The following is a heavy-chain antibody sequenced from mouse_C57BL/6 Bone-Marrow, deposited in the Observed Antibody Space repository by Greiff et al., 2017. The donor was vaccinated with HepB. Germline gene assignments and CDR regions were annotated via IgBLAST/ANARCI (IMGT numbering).Heavy chain of an antibody. V-gene: IGHV1-76*01. CDR1: GYTFTDYY. J-gene: IGHJ4*01. CDR3: ARSNPLLSYNDAMDY. D-gene: IGHD6-1*01. CDR2: IYPGSGNT. Sequence: VQLQQSGAELVRPGASVKLSCKASGYTFTDYYINWVKQRPGQGLEWIARIYPGSGNTYYNEKFKGKATLTADKYSSTAYMQLSSLTSEDSAVWFCARSNPLLSYNDAMDYWGQGTSVTVAS.